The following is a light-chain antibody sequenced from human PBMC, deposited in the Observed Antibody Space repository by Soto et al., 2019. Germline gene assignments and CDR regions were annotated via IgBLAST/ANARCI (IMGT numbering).Light chain of an antibody. CDR1: SRDVGSYNY. J-gene: IGLJ3*02. V-gene: IGLV2-14*01. CDR2: DVS. Sequence: QSALTQPASVSGSPGQSITISCTGTSRDVGSYNYVSWYQQRPGKAPRLMIYDVSDRPSGISIRFSGSKSGNTASLTISGLQAEDEADYFCSSYTSSSTVVFGGVTKVTVL. CDR3: SSYTSSSTVV.